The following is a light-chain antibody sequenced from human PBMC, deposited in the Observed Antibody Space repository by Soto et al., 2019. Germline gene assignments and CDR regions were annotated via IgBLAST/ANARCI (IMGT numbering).Light chain of an antibody. CDR2: GAS. CDR1: QNVDSNY. Sequence: EIVMTQSPATLSVSPGERATLSCRASQNVDSNYLAWYQQKPGQAPRLLIYGASSRATGIPDRFSGSGSGTDFTLTISSLEPEDFAVYYCQQYARSPGTFGQGTKVDIK. CDR3: QQYARSPGT. V-gene: IGKV3-20*01. J-gene: IGKJ1*01.